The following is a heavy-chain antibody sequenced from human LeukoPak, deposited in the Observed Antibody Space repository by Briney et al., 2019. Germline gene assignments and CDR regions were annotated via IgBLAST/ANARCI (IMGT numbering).Heavy chain of an antibody. CDR1: GSTFSSYA. CDR2: IIPILGIA. V-gene: IGHV1-69*04. D-gene: IGHD1-26*01. Sequence: ASVKVSCKASGSTFSSYAISWVRQAPGQGLEWMGRIIPILGIANYAQKFQGRVTITADKSTSTAYMELSSLRSEDTAVYYCARAPTVSDAFDIWGQGTMVTVSS. J-gene: IGHJ3*02. CDR3: ARAPTVSDAFDI.